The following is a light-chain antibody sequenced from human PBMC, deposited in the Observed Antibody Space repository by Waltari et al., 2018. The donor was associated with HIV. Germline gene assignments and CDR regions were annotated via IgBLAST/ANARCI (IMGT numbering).Light chain of an antibody. Sequence: QSVLAQPPSASGTPGQSITISCSGSSSNIGTKTVNWYQQLPGTAPNLLINSNNQRPSGVPARSSGSKSGTSASLASSGLQSEDEADDYCAAWDDSVNGWVFGGGTKLTVL. CDR2: SNN. CDR3: AAWDDSVNGWV. J-gene: IGLJ3*02. V-gene: IGLV1-44*01. CDR1: SSNIGTKT.